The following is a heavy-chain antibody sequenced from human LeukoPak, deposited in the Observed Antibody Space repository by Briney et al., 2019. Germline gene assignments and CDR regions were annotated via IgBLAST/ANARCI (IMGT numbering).Heavy chain of an antibody. CDR3: ARASSTVTTVWFDP. V-gene: IGHV4-59*02. CDR2: ISYSGDT. J-gene: IGHJ5*02. D-gene: IGHD4-11*01. Sequence: PSETLSLTCSVSGGSVGSNYWSWVRQPPGKGLEWIGYISYSGDTKYNPSLKSRLSMSVDTSKNQCSLMLTSVTAADTAVYYCARASSTVTTVWFDPWGQGTLVTVSS. CDR1: GGSVGSNY.